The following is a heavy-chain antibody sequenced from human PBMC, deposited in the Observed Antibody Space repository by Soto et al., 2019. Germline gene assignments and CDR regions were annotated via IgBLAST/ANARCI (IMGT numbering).Heavy chain of an antibody. D-gene: IGHD5-18*01. CDR3: ARDGLIQLWSVGGYFDY. CDR2: IWYDGSNK. J-gene: IGHJ4*02. Sequence: GGSLRLSCAASGFTFSSYGMHWVRQAPGKGLEWVAVIWYDGSNKYYADSVKGRFTISRDNSKNTLYLQMNSLRAEDTAVYYCARDGLIQLWSVGGYFDYWGQGTLVTVSS. CDR1: GFTFSSYG. V-gene: IGHV3-33*01.